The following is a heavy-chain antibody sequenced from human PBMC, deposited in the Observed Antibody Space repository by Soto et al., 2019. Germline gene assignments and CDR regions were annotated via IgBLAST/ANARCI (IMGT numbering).Heavy chain of an antibody. CDR1: GASISSGGYY. CDR3: ARGEGSPDRLY. D-gene: IGHD2-15*01. J-gene: IGHJ4*02. Sequence: SETLSLTCTVSGASISSGGYYWSWIRQNPGKGLEWIGYIYYSGSTNYNPSLQSRAIISVDTSKNQFSLNLISVTAADTAVYYCARGEGSPDRLYWGQGTLVTVSS. V-gene: IGHV4-31*03. CDR2: IYYSGST.